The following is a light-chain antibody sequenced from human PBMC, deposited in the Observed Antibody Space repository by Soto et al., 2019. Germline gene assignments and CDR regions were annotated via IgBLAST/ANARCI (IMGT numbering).Light chain of an antibody. V-gene: IGLV2-14*01. CDR1: SSDVGGFTY. J-gene: IGLJ1*01. CDR2: EVD. CDR3: TSYTSSTTLYV. Sequence: QSALTQPASVSGSPGQSITISCTGTSSDVGGFTYVSWYQQPPGKAPKLIIFEVDHRPSGVSNRFSGSMSGHTASLTISGLQPEDEADYYCTSYTSSTTLYVFGAGTK.